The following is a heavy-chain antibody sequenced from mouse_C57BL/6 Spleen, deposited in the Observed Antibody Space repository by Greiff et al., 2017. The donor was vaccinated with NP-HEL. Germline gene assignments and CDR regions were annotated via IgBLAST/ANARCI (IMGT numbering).Heavy chain of an antibody. V-gene: IGHV1-19*01. CDR1: GYTFTDYY. CDR2: INPYNGGT. J-gene: IGHJ1*03. CDR3: ARVRNWYFDV. Sequence: EVQLQQSGPVLVKPGASVKMSCKASGYTFTDYYMNWVKQSHGKSLEWIGVINPYNGGTSYNQKFKGKATLTVDKSSSTAYMELNSLTSEDSAVYYCARVRNWYFDVWGTGTTVTVSS.